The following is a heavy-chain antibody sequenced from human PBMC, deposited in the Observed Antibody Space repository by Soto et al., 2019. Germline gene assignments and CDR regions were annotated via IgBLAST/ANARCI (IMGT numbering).Heavy chain of an antibody. CDR3: ASGGSGTYGRFDP. V-gene: IGHV3-74*01. CDR1: GFPFSSSW. D-gene: IGHD2-15*01. J-gene: IGHJ5*02. Sequence: EVQLVESGGDLVQPGGSLRLSCAASGFPFSSSWMHWFRQAPGKGLVWVSRINSGGTTSYYADSVKGRFTISRDNAKNTLYLQINSLRVDDTAVFFCASGGSGTYGRFDPWGQGNVVSVS. CDR2: INSGGTTS.